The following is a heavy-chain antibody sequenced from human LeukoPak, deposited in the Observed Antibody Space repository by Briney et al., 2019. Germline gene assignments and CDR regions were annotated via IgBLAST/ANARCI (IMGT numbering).Heavy chain of an antibody. D-gene: IGHD3-10*01. V-gene: IGHV3-30*18. CDR3: ANTVSRGVIINPFR. Sequence: SGGSLRLSCAASGFTFSSYGMHWVRQAPGKGLEWVAVISYDGSNKYYADSVKGRFTISRDNSKNTLYLQMNSLRAEDTAVYYCANTVSRGVIINPFRWGQGTLVTVSS. J-gene: IGHJ4*02. CDR1: GFTFSSYG. CDR2: ISYDGSNK.